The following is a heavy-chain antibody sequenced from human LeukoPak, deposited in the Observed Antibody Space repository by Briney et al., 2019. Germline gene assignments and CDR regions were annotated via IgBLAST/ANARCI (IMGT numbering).Heavy chain of an antibody. CDR3: ARRDQWLDDAEYFQH. D-gene: IGHD6-19*01. Sequence: SVKVSCKASGGTFSSYAISWVRQAPGQGLEWMGGIIPIFGTANYAQKFQGRVTITTDESTSTAYMELSSLRSEDTAVYYCARRDQWLDDAEYFQHWGQGTLVTVSS. V-gene: IGHV1-69*05. CDR1: GGTFSSYA. CDR2: IIPIFGTA. J-gene: IGHJ1*01.